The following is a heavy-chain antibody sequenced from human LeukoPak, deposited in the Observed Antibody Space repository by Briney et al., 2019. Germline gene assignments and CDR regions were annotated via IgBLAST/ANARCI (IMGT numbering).Heavy chain of an antibody. CDR1: GYTFTGYY. V-gene: IGHV1-2*02. J-gene: IGHJ5*01. D-gene: IGHD6-19*01. CDR3: AREAVGQYSSGWYDF. Sequence: ASVKVSCKASGYTFTGYYLHWMRQAPGQGLEWMGWINPNSGGTNYAQKFRGRVTMARDTSISTAYMELSRLTSDDTAVYYCAREAVGQYSSGWYDFWGQGTLVTVSS. CDR2: INPNSGGT.